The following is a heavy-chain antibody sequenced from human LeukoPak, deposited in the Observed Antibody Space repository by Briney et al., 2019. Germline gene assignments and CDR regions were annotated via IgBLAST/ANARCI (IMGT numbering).Heavy chain of an antibody. Sequence: ASVKVSCKASGYTFTSYGISWVRQAPGQGLEWMGWISAYNGNTNYAQELQGRVAMTTDTSTSTADMELRSLRSDDTAVYYCARDALWFGELLEGDRWFDPCGQGTLVTVSS. CDR2: ISAYNGNT. CDR1: GYTFTSYG. D-gene: IGHD3-10*01. J-gene: IGHJ5*02. CDR3: ARDALWFGELLEGDRWFDP. V-gene: IGHV1-18*04.